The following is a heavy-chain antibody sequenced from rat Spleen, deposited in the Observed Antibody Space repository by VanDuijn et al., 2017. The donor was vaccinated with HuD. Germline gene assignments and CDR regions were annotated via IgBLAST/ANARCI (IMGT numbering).Heavy chain of an antibody. V-gene: IGHV5-25*01. CDR3: VRQDTSGYSNWFTY. CDR1: GFTFSDYY. Sequence: EVQLVESGGGLVQPGRSLKLSCAASGFTFSDYYMAWVRQAPKKGLEWVASISPSGVTYYRDSVKGRFTVSRENAKSTLYFLIDSLRSEDTATYYCVRQDTSGYSNWFTYWGQGTLVTVSS. J-gene: IGHJ3*01. CDR2: ISPSGVT. D-gene: IGHD4-3*01.